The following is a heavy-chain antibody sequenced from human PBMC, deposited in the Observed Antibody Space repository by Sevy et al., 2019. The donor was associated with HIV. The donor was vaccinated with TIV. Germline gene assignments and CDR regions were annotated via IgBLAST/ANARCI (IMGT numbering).Heavy chain of an antibody. CDR3: VRSIATADSF. J-gene: IGHJ4*02. CDR1: GFSLNSYW. Sequence: WGYLRLSCVASGFSLNSYWMLCVRQAPGKGLEWVANINQDGSVNYYADSVKGRFTISRDNARNLVSLQMNILRVEDTAVYYCVRSIATADSFWGQGTVVTVSS. D-gene: IGHD6-13*01. V-gene: IGHV3-7*01. CDR2: INQDGSVN.